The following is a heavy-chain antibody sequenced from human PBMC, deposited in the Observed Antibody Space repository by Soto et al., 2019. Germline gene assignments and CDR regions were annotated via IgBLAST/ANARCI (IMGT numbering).Heavy chain of an antibody. CDR3: ARGDSIIIPAVSDF. J-gene: IGHJ4*02. V-gene: IGHV3-21*01. D-gene: IGHD2-2*01. CDR1: GFAFNNYG. CDR2: ISKSDYT. Sequence: GGSLRLSCTVSGFAFNNYGINWVRQAPGKGLEWVSSISKSDYTYYSDSVKGRFTISRDNAKNSVSLQMNTLRVEDTAVYYCARGDSIIIPAVSDFWGQGTLVTAPQ.